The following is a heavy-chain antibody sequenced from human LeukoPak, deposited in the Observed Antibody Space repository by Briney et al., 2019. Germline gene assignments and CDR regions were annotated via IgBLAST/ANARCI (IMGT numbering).Heavy chain of an antibody. Sequence: GGSLRLSCAASGFTFSSYSMNWVRQAPGKGLEWVSSISSSSSYIYYADSVKGRFTISRDNAKNSLYLQMNSLRAEDTAVYYCAREGTPGIAARETDYWGQGTLVTVSS. CDR3: AREGTPGIAARETDY. J-gene: IGHJ4*02. D-gene: IGHD6-25*01. V-gene: IGHV3-21*01. CDR1: GFTFSSYS. CDR2: ISSSSSYI.